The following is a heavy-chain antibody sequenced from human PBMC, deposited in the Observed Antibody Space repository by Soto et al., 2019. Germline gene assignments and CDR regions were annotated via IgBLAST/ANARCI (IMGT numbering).Heavy chain of an antibody. CDR3: ARSGYSSGWDYFDY. CDR2: IYYSGST. CDR1: GGSISSYY. Sequence: SETLSLTCTVSGGSISSYYWSWIRQPPGKGLEWIGYIYYSGSTNYNPSLKSRVTISVDTSKNQFSLKLSSVTAADTAVYYCARSGYSSGWDYFDYWGQGTLVTVSS. D-gene: IGHD6-19*01. V-gene: IGHV4-59*01. J-gene: IGHJ4*02.